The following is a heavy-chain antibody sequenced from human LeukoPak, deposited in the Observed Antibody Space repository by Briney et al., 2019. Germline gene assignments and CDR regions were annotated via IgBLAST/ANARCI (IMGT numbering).Heavy chain of an antibody. CDR1: GYTFTSYD. J-gene: IGHJ5*02. V-gene: IGHV1-8*01. Sequence: ASVKVSCKASGYTFTSYDINWVRQATGQGLEWMGWMNPNSGNTGYAQKFQGRVTMTRNTSISTAYMELSSLRSEDTAVYYCAIIVRGYSYGYKGWFDPWGQGTLVTVPS. D-gene: IGHD5-18*01. CDR2: MNPNSGNT. CDR3: AIIVRGYSYGYKGWFDP.